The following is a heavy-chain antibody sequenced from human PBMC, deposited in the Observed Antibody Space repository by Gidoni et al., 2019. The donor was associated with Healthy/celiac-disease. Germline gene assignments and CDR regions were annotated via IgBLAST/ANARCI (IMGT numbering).Heavy chain of an antibody. CDR3: ARERYQLRSSSSQFRGSYRYIDY. CDR2: INHSGST. Sequence: QVQLQQWGAGLLKPSETLSLTCAVYGGSFSGYYWSWIRQPPGKGLEWIGEINHSGSTNYNPSLKSRVTISVDTSKNQFSLKLSSVTAADTAVYYCARERYQLRSSSSQFRGSYRYIDYWGQGTLVTVSS. CDR1: GGSFSGYY. J-gene: IGHJ4*02. D-gene: IGHD3-16*02. V-gene: IGHV4-34*01.